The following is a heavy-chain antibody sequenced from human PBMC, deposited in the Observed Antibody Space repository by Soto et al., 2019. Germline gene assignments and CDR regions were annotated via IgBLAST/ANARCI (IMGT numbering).Heavy chain of an antibody. Sequence: QVQLVQSGAEVKKPGASVKVSCKASGYTFISYGISWVRQAPGQGLEWMGWISTYNGDTAYAQKLQGRVTMTTDTSTSTSYMELRSLRSDDTAVYYCARVLYSSGFYYPDYWGQGTLVTVSS. CDR3: ARVLYSSGFYYPDY. J-gene: IGHJ4*02. V-gene: IGHV1-18*01. CDR2: ISTYNGDT. CDR1: GYTFISYG. D-gene: IGHD3-22*01.